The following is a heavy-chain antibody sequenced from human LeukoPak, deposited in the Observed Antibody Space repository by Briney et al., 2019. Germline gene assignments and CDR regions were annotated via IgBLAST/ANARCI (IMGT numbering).Heavy chain of an antibody. V-gene: IGHV3-23*01. CDR2: IGGRDGGT. CDR3: AKWGDYDILTGYYDSDY. CDR1: GFIFSNYA. J-gene: IGHJ4*01. D-gene: IGHD3-9*01. Sequence: PGGSLRLSCAASGFIFSNYAMSWVRQAPGKGLEWVSAIGGRDGGTYYADSVKGRFTVSRDDPKNTLNLQMNTLRVEDTAVYYCAKWGDYDILTGYYDSDYWGHGTLVTVSS.